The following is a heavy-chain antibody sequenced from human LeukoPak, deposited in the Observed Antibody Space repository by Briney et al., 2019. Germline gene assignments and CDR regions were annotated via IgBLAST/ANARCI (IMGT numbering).Heavy chain of an antibody. CDR3: ATRPPSETYFAVFDF. CDR1: GVSFSSHA. CDR2: ITGSGGST. V-gene: IGHV3-23*01. D-gene: IGHD1-26*01. J-gene: IGHJ4*02. Sequence: GGSLRLSCTVSGVSFSSHAMSWVRKAPGKGPQWVAGITGSGGSTYYGESAKGRFTISRDNSKNTFYLQMNGLRVEDTAVYFCATRPPSETYFAVFDFWGQGTLVTVSS.